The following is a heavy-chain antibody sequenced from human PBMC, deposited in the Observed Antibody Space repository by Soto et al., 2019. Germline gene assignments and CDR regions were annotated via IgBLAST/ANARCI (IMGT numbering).Heavy chain of an antibody. CDR3: ARGHSSSSDYYYGMDV. CDR1: GYTFTSYD. CDR2: MNPNSGNT. D-gene: IGHD6-13*01. Sequence: QVQLVQSGAEVKKPGASVKVSCKASGYTFTSYDINWVRQATGQGLEWMGWMNPNSGNTGYAQKFQGRGTMTRNTSISTAYMELSSLRSEDTAVYYCARGHSSSSDYYYGMDVWGQGTTVTVSS. V-gene: IGHV1-8*01. J-gene: IGHJ6*02.